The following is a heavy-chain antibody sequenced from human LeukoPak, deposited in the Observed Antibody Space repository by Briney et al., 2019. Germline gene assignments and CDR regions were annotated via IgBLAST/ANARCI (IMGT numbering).Heavy chain of an antibody. CDR3: ARGPRDSSGSFDY. Sequence: SVKVSCKASGGTSSSYAISWVRQAPGQGLEWMGRIISILGIANYAQKFQGRVTITADKSTSTAYMELSSLRSEDTAVYYCARGPRDSSGSFDYWGQGTLVTVSS. J-gene: IGHJ4*02. D-gene: IGHD3-22*01. CDR1: GGTSSSYA. V-gene: IGHV1-69*04. CDR2: IISILGIA.